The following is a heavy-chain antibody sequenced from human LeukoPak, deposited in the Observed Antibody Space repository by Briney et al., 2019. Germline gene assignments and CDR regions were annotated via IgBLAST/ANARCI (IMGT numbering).Heavy chain of an antibody. CDR2: IYYSGST. V-gene: IGHV4-59*08. Sequence: SETLSLTCTVSGGSISSYYWSWIRQPPGKGLEWIGYIYYSGSTNYNPSLKSRVTISVDTSKNQFSLRLSSVTAADTAVYYCARRGGTYSYYFDYWGQGTLVTVSS. CDR1: GGSISSYY. D-gene: IGHD1-26*01. CDR3: ARRGGTYSYYFDY. J-gene: IGHJ4*02.